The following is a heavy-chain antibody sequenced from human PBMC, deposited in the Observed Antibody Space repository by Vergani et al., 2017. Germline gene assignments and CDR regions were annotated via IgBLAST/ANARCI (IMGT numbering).Heavy chain of an antibody. V-gene: IGHV3-15*01. D-gene: IGHD2-15*01. Sequence: EVQLVESGGGLVKPGGSLRLSCAASGFTFSNAWMSWVRQAPGKGLEWVGRIKSKTDGGTTDYAAPVKGRFTISRDDSKNTLYLQMNSLKTEDTAVYYCTRGVYCSGGSCYSHYYYGMDVWGQGTTVTVSS. J-gene: IGHJ6*02. CDR1: GFTFSNAW. CDR2: IKSKTDGGTT. CDR3: TRGVYCSGGSCYSHYYYGMDV.